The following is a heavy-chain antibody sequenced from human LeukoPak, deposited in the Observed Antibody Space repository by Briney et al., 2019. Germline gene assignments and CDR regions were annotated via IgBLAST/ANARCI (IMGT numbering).Heavy chain of an antibody. D-gene: IGHD3-22*01. J-gene: IGHJ6*03. CDR3: ARGVSSGYYYYYYYMDV. V-gene: IGHV4-34*01. Sequence: SETLSLTCAVYGGSFSGYYWSWIRQPPGKGLEWIGEINHSGSTNYNPSLKGRVTMSVDTSKNQFSLKLSSVTAADTAVYYCARGVSSGYYYYYYYMDVWGKGTTVTISS. CDR2: INHSGST. CDR1: GGSFSGYY.